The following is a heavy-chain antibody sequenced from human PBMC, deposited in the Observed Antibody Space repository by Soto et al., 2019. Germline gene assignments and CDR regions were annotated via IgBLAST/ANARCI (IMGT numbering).Heavy chain of an antibody. V-gene: IGHV3-74*01. Sequence: PGGSLRLSCTASEFTFSTHWMHWVRQAPGKGLVWVSRINSDASSTDYADSVRGRFTISRDRAKNTLYLQMISLRAEDTAVYYCASGLVEHSSSWYDYWGQGTLVTVSS. D-gene: IGHD6-13*01. CDR2: INSDASST. J-gene: IGHJ4*02. CDR1: EFTFSTHW. CDR3: ASGLVEHSSSWYDY.